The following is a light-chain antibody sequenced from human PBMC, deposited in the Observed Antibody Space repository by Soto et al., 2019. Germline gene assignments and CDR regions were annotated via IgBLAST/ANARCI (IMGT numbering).Light chain of an antibody. CDR2: DVS. V-gene: IGLV2-14*01. J-gene: IGLJ2*01. CDR3: SSYTSSSTPL. CDR1: SSDVGGYNY. Sequence: QSALTQPASVPGSPGQSITISCTGTSSDVGGYNYVSWYQQHPGKAPKLMIYDVSNRPSGVSNRFSGSKSGNTASLTISGLQAEDEADYYCSSYTSSSTPLFGGGTKLTGL.